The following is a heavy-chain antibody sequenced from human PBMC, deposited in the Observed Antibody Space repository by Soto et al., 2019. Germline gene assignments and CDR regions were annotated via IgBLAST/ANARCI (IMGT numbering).Heavy chain of an antibody. V-gene: IGHV6-1*01. CDR3: ARGQWLVGDYGMDV. J-gene: IGHJ6*02. CDR1: GDSVSRNSAA. D-gene: IGHD6-19*01. Sequence: SQTLSLTCAISGDSVSRNSAAWDCIRQSPSRGLEWLGRTYYRSKWYNDYAVSVKSRITINPDTSKNQFSLQLNSVTPEDTAVYYCARGQWLVGDYGMDVWGQGTTVTVSS. CDR2: TYYRSKWYN.